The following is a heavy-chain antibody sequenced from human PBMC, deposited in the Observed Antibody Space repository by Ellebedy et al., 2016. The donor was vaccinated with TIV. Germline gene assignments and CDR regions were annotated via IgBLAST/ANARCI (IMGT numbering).Heavy chain of an antibody. CDR1: GGSISSYY. V-gene: IGHV4-59*01. Sequence: MPSETLSLTCTVSGGSISSYYWSWIRQPPGKGLEWIGYIYYSGSTNYNPSLKSRVTISVDTSKNQFSLKLSSVTAADMAVYYCARAHGDYDSDAFDIWGQGTMVTVSS. J-gene: IGHJ3*02. D-gene: IGHD4-17*01. CDR3: ARAHGDYDSDAFDI. CDR2: IYYSGST.